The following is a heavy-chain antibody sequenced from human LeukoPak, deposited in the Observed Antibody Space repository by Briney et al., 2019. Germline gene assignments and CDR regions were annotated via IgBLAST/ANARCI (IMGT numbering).Heavy chain of an antibody. CDR2: INPNSGGT. Sequence: ASVTVSCKASGYTFTRYYMHWVRQAPGQGLEWMRWINPNSGGTNYAQKFQGRVTMTRDTSISTAYMELSRLRSDDTAVYYCAREGDTAMDVNWFDPWGQGTLVTVSS. D-gene: IGHD5-18*01. CDR1: GYTFTRYY. V-gene: IGHV1-2*02. J-gene: IGHJ5*02. CDR3: AREGDTAMDVNWFDP.